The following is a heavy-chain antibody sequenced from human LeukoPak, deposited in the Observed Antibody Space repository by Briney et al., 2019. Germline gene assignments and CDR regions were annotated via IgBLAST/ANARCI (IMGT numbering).Heavy chain of an antibody. CDR3: ARGGYSYGSDY. Sequence: PGGSLRLSCAASGFTFSIYSMNWVRQAPGKGLEWVSVIYSGGSTYYADSVRGRFTISRDNSKNTLFLHMNSLRAEDTAVYYCARGGYSYGSDYWGQGTLVTVSS. D-gene: IGHD5-18*01. V-gene: IGHV3-53*01. J-gene: IGHJ4*02. CDR1: GFTFSIYS. CDR2: IYSGGST.